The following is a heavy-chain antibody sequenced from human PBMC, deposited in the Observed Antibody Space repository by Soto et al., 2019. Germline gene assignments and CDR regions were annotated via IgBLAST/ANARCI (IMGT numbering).Heavy chain of an antibody. D-gene: IGHD2-2*02. CDR3: ARQLPTAIRGGSYYSYGMDV. CDR1: GFIFTRYW. J-gene: IGHJ6*01. V-gene: IGHV3-74*01. Sequence: VGSLRLSCGASGFIFTRYWMHWVRQAPGKGLVWVSRLQSDGSTTRYADSVKGRFTISRDNAKNTLYMQMNSLRAEDTGVYYCARQLPTAIRGGSYYSYGMDVWGPGTTATVST. CDR2: LQSDGSTT.